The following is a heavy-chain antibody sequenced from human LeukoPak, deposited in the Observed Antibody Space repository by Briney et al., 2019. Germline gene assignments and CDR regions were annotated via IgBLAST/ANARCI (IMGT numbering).Heavy chain of an antibody. Sequence: GGSLRLSCAASGFTFSSYWMNWARQAPGKGLEWVAVISDDGSNEHYADSVKGRFTVSRDNSKNTLYLQMNSLRPEDTAVYYCAKNDPDSSEDWGQGTLVTVSS. CDR2: ISDDGSNE. J-gene: IGHJ4*02. D-gene: IGHD3-22*01. V-gene: IGHV3-30*18. CDR1: GFTFSSYW. CDR3: AKNDPDSSED.